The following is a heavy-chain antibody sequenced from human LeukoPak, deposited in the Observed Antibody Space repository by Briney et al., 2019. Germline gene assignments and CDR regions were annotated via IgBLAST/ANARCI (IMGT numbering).Heavy chain of an antibody. CDR2: INHSGST. V-gene: IGHV4-4*02. CDR1: NDSIITTNW. Sequence: PSGTLSLTCAVSNDSIITTNWWTWVRQSPGKGLEWIGEINHSGSTNYNPSLKSRVTISVDTSKNQFSLKLSSVTAADTAVYYCARGVSGWYFDYWGQGTLVTVSS. CDR3: ARGVSGWYFDY. J-gene: IGHJ4*02. D-gene: IGHD6-19*01.